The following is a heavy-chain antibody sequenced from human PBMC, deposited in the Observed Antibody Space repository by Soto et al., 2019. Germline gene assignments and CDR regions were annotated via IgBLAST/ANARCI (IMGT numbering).Heavy chain of an antibody. Sequence: GGSLRLSCAASGFTFSSYSMNWVRQAPGKGLEWVSSISSSSYIYYADSVKGRFTISRDNAKNSLYLQMNSLRSEDTAVYYCARDWTMVRGVTYYYYSMDVWGQGTTVTVSS. J-gene: IGHJ6*02. V-gene: IGHV3-21*04. CDR1: GFTFSSYS. CDR2: ISSSSYI. D-gene: IGHD3-10*01. CDR3: ARDWTMVRGVTYYYYSMDV.